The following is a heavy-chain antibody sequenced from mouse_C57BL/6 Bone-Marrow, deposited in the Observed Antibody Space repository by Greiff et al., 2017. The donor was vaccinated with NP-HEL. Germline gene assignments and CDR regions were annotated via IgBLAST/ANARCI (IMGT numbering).Heavy chain of an antibody. Sequence: DVHLVESGPELVKPGASVKMSCKASGYTFTDYNMHWVKQSHGKSLEGIGYINPNNGGTSYNQKFKGKATLTVNKYSSTAYMELRSLTSEDSAVYYCARGLLFPSFDSWGPGTTLTVSS. V-gene: IGHV1-22*01. J-gene: IGHJ2*01. CDR3: ARGLLFPSFDS. D-gene: IGHD2-12*01. CDR2: INPNNGGT. CDR1: GYTFTDYN.